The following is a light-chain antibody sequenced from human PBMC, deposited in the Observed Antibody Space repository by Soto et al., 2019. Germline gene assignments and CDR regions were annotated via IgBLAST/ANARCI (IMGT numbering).Light chain of an antibody. Sequence: EIVLTQSPDTLSLSPGERATLSCRASQRASTYLAWYQQKPGQAPRLVMYGASNRATDIPDRFTGSGSGTDLTLTINSLEPEDFAVYYCQQYETSPWTFGQGTRVDIK. CDR2: GAS. CDR3: QQYETSPWT. CDR1: QRASTY. V-gene: IGKV3-20*01. J-gene: IGKJ1*01.